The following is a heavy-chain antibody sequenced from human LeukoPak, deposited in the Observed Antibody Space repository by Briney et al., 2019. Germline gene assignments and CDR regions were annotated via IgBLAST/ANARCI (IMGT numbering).Heavy chain of an antibody. CDR3: ARQNSGARLNV. CDR1: GDSMSSYY. J-gene: IGHJ6*02. V-gene: IGHV4-59*08. Sequence: SETLCLTCTVSGDSMSSYYWSWIRQPPGKGLEWIGHIYYSGSTDYNPSLKSRLTISVDTSKNQFSLQLSSVTAADTAVYFCARQNSGARLNVWGQGTTVTVSS. D-gene: IGHD6-25*01. CDR2: IYYSGST.